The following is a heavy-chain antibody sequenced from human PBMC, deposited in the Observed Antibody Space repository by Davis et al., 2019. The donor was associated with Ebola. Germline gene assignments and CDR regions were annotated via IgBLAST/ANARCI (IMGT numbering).Heavy chain of an antibody. Sequence: SETLSLTCTVSGDSIGSSSYYWSWIRQPPGKGLEWIGYVYYSGSTNYNPSLKSRVTISVDTSKNQFSLNLSSVTAADTAVYYCARESFDSGTYYTGYYYYGMDVWGQGTTVTVSS. V-gene: IGHV4-61*01. CDR2: VYYSGST. D-gene: IGHD3-10*01. CDR1: GDSIGSSSYY. CDR3: ARESFDSGTYYTGYYYYGMDV. J-gene: IGHJ6*02.